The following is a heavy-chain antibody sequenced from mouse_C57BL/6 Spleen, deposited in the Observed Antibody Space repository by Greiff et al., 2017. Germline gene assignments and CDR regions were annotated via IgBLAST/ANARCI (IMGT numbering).Heavy chain of an antibody. V-gene: IGHV1-18*01. Sequence: EVQLQQSGPELVKPGASVKIPCMASGYTFTDYNMDWVKQSHGKSLEWIGDINPNNGGTIYNQKFKGKATLTVDKSSSTAYMELRSLTSEDTAVYYCARSPSGGYAMDYWGQGTSVTVSS. CDR1: GYTFTDYN. CDR2: INPNNGGT. J-gene: IGHJ4*01. D-gene: IGHD3-1*01. CDR3: ARSPSGGYAMDY.